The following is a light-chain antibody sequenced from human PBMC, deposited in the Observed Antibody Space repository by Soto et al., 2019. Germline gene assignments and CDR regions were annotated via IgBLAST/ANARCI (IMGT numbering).Light chain of an antibody. CDR2: GAF. Sequence: DIQMTQSPSSLSASVGDRVTITCRANHTFSSFLNWYQQKRGKPPTLLIYGAFNLRSGVPSRFAGSGGGAEFRLTISSLQPGDFATYYCQQTYSPPFTFGQGTSLELK. J-gene: IGKJ2*01. CDR3: QQTYSPPFT. V-gene: IGKV1-39*01. CDR1: HTFSSF.